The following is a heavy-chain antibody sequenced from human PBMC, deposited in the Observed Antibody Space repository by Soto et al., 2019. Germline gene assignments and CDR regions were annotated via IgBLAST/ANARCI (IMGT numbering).Heavy chain of an antibody. CDR1: GGSFSGYY. V-gene: IGHV4-34*01. J-gene: IGHJ4*02. D-gene: IGHD3-10*01. Sequence: QVQLQQWGAGLLKPSETLSLTCAVYGGSFSGYYWSWIRQPPGKGLEWIGEINHSGSTNYNPSLKSRVTISVDTSKNQFSLKLSFVTAADTAVYYCARRGYYYGSGSYYDYWGQGTLVTVSS. CDR2: INHSGST. CDR3: ARRGYYYGSGSYYDY.